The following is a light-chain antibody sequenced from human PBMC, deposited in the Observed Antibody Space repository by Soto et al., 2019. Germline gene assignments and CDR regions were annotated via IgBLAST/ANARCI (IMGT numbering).Light chain of an antibody. CDR3: QQYANSPPWT. CDR1: QSVDTF. J-gene: IGKJ1*01. CDR2: GAS. Sequence: EIVLTHSLGTLSLSPCERATLSFSASQSVDTFLVWYQQKPGQAPRLLISGASSRATGIPDRFRGSGSGTDFTLTISGLEPEDFAVYYCQQYANSPPWTFGQGTKVDI. V-gene: IGKV3-20*01.